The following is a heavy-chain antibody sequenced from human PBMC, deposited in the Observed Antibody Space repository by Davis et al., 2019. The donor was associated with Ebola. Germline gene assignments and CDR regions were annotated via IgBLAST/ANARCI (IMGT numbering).Heavy chain of an antibody. J-gene: IGHJ5*02. D-gene: IGHD5-12*01. CDR1: GFTFSSYG. Sequence: GESLKISCAASGFTFSSYGMHWVRQAPGKGLEWVAVIWYDGSNKYYADSVKGRFTISRDNSKNTLYLQMTSLRAEDTAVYYCASHSGYDPVLGWFDPWGQGTLVTVSS. V-gene: IGHV3-33*01. CDR3: ASHSGYDPVLGWFDP. CDR2: IWYDGSNK.